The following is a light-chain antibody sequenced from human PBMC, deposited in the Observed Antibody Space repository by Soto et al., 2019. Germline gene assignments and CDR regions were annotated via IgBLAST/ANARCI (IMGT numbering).Light chain of an antibody. CDR2: DAS. CDR1: QSITIW. CDR3: QQFHSFPTT. Sequence: DIQMTQSPSTLSASAGDRVTITCRASQSITIWVAWYQQKPGKAPKLLIYDASTLESGVPSRFSGSGSGTEFTLTISSLQPDDFATYYCQQFHSFPTTFGQGTRLEIK. J-gene: IGKJ5*01. V-gene: IGKV1-5*01.